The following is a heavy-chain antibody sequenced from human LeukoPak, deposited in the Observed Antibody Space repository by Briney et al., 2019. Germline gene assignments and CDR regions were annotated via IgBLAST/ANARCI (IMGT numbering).Heavy chain of an antibody. CDR3: ARGVSIAAAGGWFDP. Sequence: ASVKVSCKASGYTFTGYYMHWVRQAPGQGLEWMGRINPNSGGTNYAQKFQGRVTMTRDTSTSTVYMELSSLRSEDTAAYYCARGVSIAAAGGWFDPWGQGTLVTVSP. CDR1: GYTFTGYY. CDR2: INPNSGGT. V-gene: IGHV1-2*06. J-gene: IGHJ5*02. D-gene: IGHD6-13*01.